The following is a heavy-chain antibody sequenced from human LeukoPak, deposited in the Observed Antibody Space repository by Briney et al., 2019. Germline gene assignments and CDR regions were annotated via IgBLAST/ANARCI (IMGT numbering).Heavy chain of an antibody. CDR1: GGSISSSSYY. Sequence: SETLSLTCTVSGGSISSSSYYWSWIRQPAGKGLEWIGRIYTSGSTNYNPSLKSRVTISVDTSKNQFSLKLSSVTAADTAVYYCARESIQGVRYFDWLTDYYYYYMDVWGKGTTVTISS. V-gene: IGHV4-61*02. J-gene: IGHJ6*03. CDR2: IYTSGST. D-gene: IGHD3-9*01. CDR3: ARESIQGVRYFDWLTDYYYYYMDV.